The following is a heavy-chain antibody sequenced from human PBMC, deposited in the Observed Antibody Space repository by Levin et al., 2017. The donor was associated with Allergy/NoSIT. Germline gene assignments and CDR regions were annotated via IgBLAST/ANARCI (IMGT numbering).Heavy chain of an antibody. Sequence: SQTLSLTCTVSGDSIGDYYWSWARQPPGKGLEWIGYIHYSGSTYYNPSLKSRVTISVDTSKNEFSLKLSSMTAADTAVYYCARGGASGEYGRFDYWGQGTLVTVSS. CDR3: ARGGASGEYGRFDY. D-gene: IGHD3-16*01. V-gene: IGHV4-59*01. CDR1: GDSIGDYY. J-gene: IGHJ4*02. CDR2: IHYSGST.